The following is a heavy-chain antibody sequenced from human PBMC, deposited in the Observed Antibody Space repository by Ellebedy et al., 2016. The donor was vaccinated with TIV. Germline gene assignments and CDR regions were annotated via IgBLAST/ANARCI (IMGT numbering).Heavy chain of an antibody. CDR2: IGGSGGTT. J-gene: IGHJ4*02. CDR1: GISLRSYA. D-gene: IGHD1-7*01. CDR3: PKLPVAYNWNYADDY. V-gene: IGHV3-23*01. Sequence: GESLKISCAASGISLRSYAMSWVRQAPGKGLEWVSTIGGSGGTTYYRESVKGRFTISRDTSRNTLYLHMSSLRAEDTAVYYCPKLPVAYNWNYADDYWGQGALVTVSS.